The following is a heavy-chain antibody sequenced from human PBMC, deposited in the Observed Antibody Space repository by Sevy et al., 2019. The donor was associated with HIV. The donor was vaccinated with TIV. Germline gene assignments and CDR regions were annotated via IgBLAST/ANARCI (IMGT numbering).Heavy chain of an antibody. D-gene: IGHD3-22*01. J-gene: IGHJ4*02. CDR3: ATTKDSNESSCYPFDY. CDR1: GYTLTQLS. CDR2: FDPEDGET. V-gene: IGHV1-24*01. Sequence: ASVKVSCKVSGYTLTQLSMNWVRQAPGKGLEWMGSFDPEDGETIYAQKFQGRVTMTEDRSTDTAYMDLSSLRSEDTAVYYCATTKDSNESSCYPFDYWGQGTLVTVSS.